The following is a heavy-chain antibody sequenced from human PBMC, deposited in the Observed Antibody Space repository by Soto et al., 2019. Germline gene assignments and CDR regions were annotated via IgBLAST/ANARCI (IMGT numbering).Heavy chain of an antibody. CDR3: TRGQRPIRFLEWLSRYYFDF. CDR1: GYTLTELS. CDR2: FDPEDGET. D-gene: IGHD3-3*01. V-gene: IGHV1-24*01. J-gene: IGHJ4*02. Sequence: QVQLVQSGAEVKKPGASVKVSCKVSGYTLTELSMHWVRQAPGKGLEWMGGFDPEDGETVYAQKFQGRVTMTEDTSTDTAYMELSSLRSKDTDVYYCTRGQRPIRFLEWLSRYYFDFWGQGTLVTVSS.